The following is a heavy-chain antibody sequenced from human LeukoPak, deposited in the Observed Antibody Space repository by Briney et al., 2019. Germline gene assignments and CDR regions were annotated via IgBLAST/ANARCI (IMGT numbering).Heavy chain of an antibody. CDR3: ARALTTLTYEGY. CDR2: IYYSGST. D-gene: IGHD1-1*01. V-gene: IGHV4-39*01. Sequence: SETLSLTRTVSGGSISSSSYYWGWIRQPPGKGLEWIGSIYYSGSTYYNPSLKSRVTISVDTSKNQFSLKLSSVTAADTAVYYCARALTTLTYEGYWGQGTLVTVSS. CDR1: GGSISSSSYY. J-gene: IGHJ4*02.